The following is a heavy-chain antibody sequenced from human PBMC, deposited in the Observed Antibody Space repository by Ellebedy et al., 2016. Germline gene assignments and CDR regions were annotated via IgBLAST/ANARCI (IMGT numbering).Heavy chain of an antibody. D-gene: IGHD4/OR15-4a*01. J-gene: IGHJ4*02. CDR2: IRSLVFGGTT. CDR1: GFTFSDYD. CDR3: STDPRGANHDYFDR. V-gene: IGHV3-49*03. Sequence: GESLKISCTGSGFTFSDYDISWFRQAPGKGLEWVGFIRSLVFGGTTEYAASVRGRFTISRDDSKSIAYLHLDSLKTDDTAVYYCSTDPRGANHDYFDRWGQGTLVTVSS.